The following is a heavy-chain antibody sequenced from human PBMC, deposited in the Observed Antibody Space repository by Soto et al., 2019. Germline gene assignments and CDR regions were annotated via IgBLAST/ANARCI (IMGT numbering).Heavy chain of an antibody. Sequence: WASVKVSCKASGYTFTGYYMHWVRQAPGQGLEWMGWINPNSGGTNYAQKFQGWVTMTRDTSISTAHMELSRLRSDDTAVYYCARDKGYDFWSGYYRSNYGMDVWGQGTTVTVSS. V-gene: IGHV1-2*04. CDR1: GYTFTGYY. CDR2: INPNSGGT. D-gene: IGHD3-3*01. CDR3: ARDKGYDFWSGYYRSNYGMDV. J-gene: IGHJ6*02.